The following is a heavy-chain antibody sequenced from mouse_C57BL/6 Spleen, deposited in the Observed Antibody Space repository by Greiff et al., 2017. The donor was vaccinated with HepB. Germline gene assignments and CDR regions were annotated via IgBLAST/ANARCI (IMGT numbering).Heavy chain of an antibody. Sequence: EVQLVESGGGLVKPGGSLKLSCAASGFTFSSYAMSWVHQTPEKRLEWVATISDGGSYTYYPDNVKGRFTISRDNAKNNLYLQMSHLKSEDTAMYYCAREGLGEGYFDYWGQGTTLTVSS. CDR1: GFTFSSYA. D-gene: IGHD4-1*01. V-gene: IGHV5-4*01. CDR2: ISDGGSYT. J-gene: IGHJ2*01. CDR3: AREGLGEGYFDY.